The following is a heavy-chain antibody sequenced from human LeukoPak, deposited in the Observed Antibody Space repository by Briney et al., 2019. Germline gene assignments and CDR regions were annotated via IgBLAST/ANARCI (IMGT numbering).Heavy chain of an antibody. V-gene: IGHV4-31*03. J-gene: IGHJ4*02. CDR2: IYYSGST. Sequence: SETLSLTCTVSGGSISSGGYYWSWIRQHPGKGLEWIGYIYYSGSTYYNPSLKSRVTISVDTSKNQFSLKLSSVTAADTAVYYCARVTQAPLSLTYYYFDYWGQGTLVTVSS. CDR3: ARVTQAPLSLTYYYFDY. D-gene: IGHD2-21*02. CDR1: GGSISSGGYY.